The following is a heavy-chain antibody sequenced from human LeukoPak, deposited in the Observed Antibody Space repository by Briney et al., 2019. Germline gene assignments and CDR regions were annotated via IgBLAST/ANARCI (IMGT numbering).Heavy chain of an antibody. D-gene: IGHD1-1*01. CDR1: GFTFSSYA. V-gene: IGHV3-30*04. Sequence: PGRSLRLSCAASGFTFSSYAMHWVRQAPGKGLEWVAVISYDGSNKYYADSVKGRFTISRDNSKNTLYLQMNSLRSEDTAVYFCARVGTEAATADYWGQGTLVTVSS. CDR3: ARVGTEAATADY. CDR2: ISYDGSNK. J-gene: IGHJ4*02.